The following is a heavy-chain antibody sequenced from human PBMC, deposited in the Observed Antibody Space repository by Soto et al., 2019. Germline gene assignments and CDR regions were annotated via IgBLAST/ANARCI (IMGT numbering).Heavy chain of an antibody. CDR2: IIPIFGTA. CDR1: GGTFSSYA. J-gene: IGHJ4*02. Sequence: ASVKVSCNASGGTFSSYAISWVRQAPGQGLEWMGGIIPIFGTANYAQKFQGRVTITADESTSTAYMELSSLRSEDTAVYYCEIAAAGTSFDYWGQGTLVTAPQ. V-gene: IGHV1-69*13. CDR3: EIAAAGTSFDY. D-gene: IGHD6-13*01.